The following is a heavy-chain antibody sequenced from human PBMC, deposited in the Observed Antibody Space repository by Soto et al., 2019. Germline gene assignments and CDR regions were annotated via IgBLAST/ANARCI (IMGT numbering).Heavy chain of an antibody. Sequence: QVQLVQSGAEVKKPGASVKVSCKVSGYTLTELSMHWVRQAPGKGLEWMGGFDPEDGETIYAQKFQGRATMTEDTSTDTAYMELSSLRSEDTAVYYCAIGADIVVVPAAHKGAWFAPWGQGTLVTVSS. CDR1: GYTLTELS. CDR3: AIGADIVVVPAAHKGAWFAP. CDR2: FDPEDGET. V-gene: IGHV1-24*01. D-gene: IGHD2-2*01. J-gene: IGHJ5*02.